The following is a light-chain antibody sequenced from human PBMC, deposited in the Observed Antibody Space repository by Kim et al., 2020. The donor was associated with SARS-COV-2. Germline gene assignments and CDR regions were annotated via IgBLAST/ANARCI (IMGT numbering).Light chain of an antibody. V-gene: IGLV3-19*01. Sequence: LGQTVRITCKGDSLRNYYASWYQQKPRQAPVVVIYGRNNRPSGIPDRFSGSNSGNTASLTITGAQAEDEANYYCNSRDSSGNHLVFGGGTQLTVL. CDR3: NSRDSSGNHLV. CDR2: GRN. J-gene: IGLJ3*02. CDR1: SLRNYY.